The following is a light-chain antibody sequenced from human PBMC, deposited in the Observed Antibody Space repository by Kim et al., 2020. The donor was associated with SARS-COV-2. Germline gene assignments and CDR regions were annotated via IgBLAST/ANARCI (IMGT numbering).Light chain of an antibody. J-gene: IGKJ4*02. Sequence: ASVGDRVTITCRASQGISNYLNWYQQKPGKAPKLLIYDTSTLETGVSSRFSGSGSGTDFTFTITNLQPEDVATYYCQHYRNLPLTFGEGTKVDIK. CDR2: DTS. CDR1: QGISNY. V-gene: IGKV1-33*01. CDR3: QHYRNLPLT.